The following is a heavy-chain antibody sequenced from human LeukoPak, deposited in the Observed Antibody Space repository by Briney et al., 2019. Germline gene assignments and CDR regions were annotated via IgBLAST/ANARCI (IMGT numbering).Heavy chain of an antibody. CDR1: GGSISSGGYY. CDR3: ASRKAVEGWFDP. J-gene: IGHJ5*02. D-gene: IGHD6-19*01. V-gene: IGHV4-31*03. Sequence: SQTLSLTCTVSGGSISSGGYYWSWMRQHPGKGLEWIGYIYYSGSTYYNPSLKSRVTISVDTSKNQFSLKLSSVTAADTAVYYCASRKAVEGWFDPWGQGTLVTVSS. CDR2: IYYSGST.